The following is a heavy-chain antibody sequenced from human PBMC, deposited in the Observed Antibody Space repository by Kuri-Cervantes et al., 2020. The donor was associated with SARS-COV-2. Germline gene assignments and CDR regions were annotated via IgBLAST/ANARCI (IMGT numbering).Heavy chain of an antibody. J-gene: IGHJ4*02. V-gene: IGHV3-30*02. D-gene: IGHD3-22*01. CDR1: GFTFNNYG. Sequence: GESLKISCMASGFTFNNYGMHWVRQAPGKGLEWVAYIRYDGSETYYADSVKGRLSISRDNSKTTLYLQMNSLRAEDTAVYYCAKDQGGIGVAPLYYFDYWGQGTLVTVSS. CDR3: AKDQGGIGVAPLYYFDY. CDR2: IRYDGSET.